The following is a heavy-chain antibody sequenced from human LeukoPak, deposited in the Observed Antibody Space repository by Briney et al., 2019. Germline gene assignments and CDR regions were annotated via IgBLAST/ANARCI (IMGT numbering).Heavy chain of an antibody. J-gene: IGHJ4*02. D-gene: IGHD6-25*01. Sequence: GGSLRLSCAVSGFTFSDSWMHWVRQAPGKGPEWLSRTSKDGSDTVYADSAKGRLTASRDNAKNTVYLELTNLRPDDTALYDCARGGYSGSYYRFSWGRGTLVTVAS. CDR3: ARGGYSGSYYRFS. CDR2: TSKDGSDT. V-gene: IGHV3-74*01. CDR1: GFTFSDSW.